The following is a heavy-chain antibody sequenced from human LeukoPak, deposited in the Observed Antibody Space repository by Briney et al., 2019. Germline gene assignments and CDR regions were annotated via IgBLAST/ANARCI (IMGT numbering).Heavy chain of an antibody. CDR2: IQYDGTNI. J-gene: IGHJ6*03. CDR1: GFTFTSYA. V-gene: IGHV3-30*02. D-gene: IGHD5-12*01. CDR3: AKPSIEWGHGYYYMDV. Sequence: PGGSLRLSCAASGFTFTSYAMHWVRQAPGKGLEWVAFIQYDGTNIYYADSVKGRFTISRDNSKSTLYLQMNRLRAQDTAVYYCAKPSIEWGHGYYYMDVWGKGTTVTISS.